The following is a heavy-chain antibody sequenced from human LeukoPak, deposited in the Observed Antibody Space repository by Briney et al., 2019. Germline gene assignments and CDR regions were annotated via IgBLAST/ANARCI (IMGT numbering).Heavy chain of an antibody. CDR3: ARVPKPYSSSSGAFDY. CDR2: INHNGST. D-gene: IGHD6-6*01. CDR1: GGSFSGYY. J-gene: IGHJ4*02. Sequence: SETLSLTCAVYGGSFSGYYWSWIRQPPGKGLEWIGEINHNGSTNYNPSLKSRVTISVDTSKNQFSLKLSSVTAADTAVYYCARVPKPYSSSSGAFDYWGQGTLVTVSS. V-gene: IGHV4-34*01.